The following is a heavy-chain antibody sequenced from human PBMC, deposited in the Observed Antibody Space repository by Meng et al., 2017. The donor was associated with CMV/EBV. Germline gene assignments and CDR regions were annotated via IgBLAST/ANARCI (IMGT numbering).Heavy chain of an antibody. CDR3: ARDSDGLGYAGDLYYYYGMDV. Sequence: SETLSLTCTVSGGSISSSSYYWGWIRQPPGKGLEWIGSIYYSGSTYYNPSLKSRVTISVDTSKNQFSLKLSSVTAADTAVYYCARDSDGLGYAGDLYYYYGMDVWGQGTTVTVSS. D-gene: IGHD3-16*01. CDR2: IYYSGST. V-gene: IGHV4-39*07. J-gene: IGHJ6*02. CDR1: GGSISSSSYY.